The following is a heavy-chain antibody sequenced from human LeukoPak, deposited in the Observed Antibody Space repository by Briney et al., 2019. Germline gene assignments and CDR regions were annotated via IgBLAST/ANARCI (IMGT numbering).Heavy chain of an antibody. CDR1: GFTFSGYW. Sequence: PGGSLRLSCVASGFTFSGYWMHWVRQPPGKGLVWVSRIKNDGSMTNYADSVKGRFTISRDNAKNTLYLQMNSLRAEDTAVYYCASQVVGAAFDPWGQGTLVTVSS. D-gene: IGHD2-15*01. J-gene: IGHJ5*02. CDR2: IKNDGSMT. CDR3: ASQVVGAAFDP. V-gene: IGHV3-74*01.